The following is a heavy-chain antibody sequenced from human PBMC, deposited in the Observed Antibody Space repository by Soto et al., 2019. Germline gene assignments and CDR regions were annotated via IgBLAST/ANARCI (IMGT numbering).Heavy chain of an antibody. J-gene: IGHJ6*02. Sequence: QVQLVESGGGVVQPGRSLRLSCAASGFTFSSYGMHWVRQAPGKWLEWVAVIWYDGSNKYYADSVKGRFTISRDNSKNTLYLQMNSLRAEDTAVYYCASEYCSRGSCYYYGMDVWGQGTTVTVSS. CDR1: GFTFSSYG. CDR3: ASEYCSRGSCYYYGMDV. V-gene: IGHV3-33*01. CDR2: IWYDGSNK. D-gene: IGHD2-15*01.